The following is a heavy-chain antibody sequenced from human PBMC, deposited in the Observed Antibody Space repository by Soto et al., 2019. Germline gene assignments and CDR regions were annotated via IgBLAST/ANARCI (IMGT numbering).Heavy chain of an antibody. Sequence: QVQLQESGPGLVKPSQTLSLTCTVSGGSISSGGYYWSWIRQHPGKGLEWIGYIYYSGSTYYNPSLMSRVTISVDTSNNQFSLKLSSVTAADTAVYYCARYLGCSGGSCYGYFQHWGQGTLVTVSS. V-gene: IGHV4-31*03. CDR3: ARYLGCSGGSCYGYFQH. D-gene: IGHD2-15*01. CDR1: GGSISSGGYY. J-gene: IGHJ1*01. CDR2: IYYSGST.